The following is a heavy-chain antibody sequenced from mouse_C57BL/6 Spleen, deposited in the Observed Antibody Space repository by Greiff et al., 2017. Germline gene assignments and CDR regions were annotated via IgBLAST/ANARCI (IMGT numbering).Heavy chain of an antibody. CDR2: IDPSDSET. CDR1: GYTFTSYW. V-gene: IGHV1-52*01. Sequence: QVQLKQPGAELVRPGSSVKLSCKASGYTFTSYWMHWVKQRPIQGLEWIGNIDPSDSETHYNQKFKDKATLTVDNSSSTAYMQLSSLTSEDSAVYYCARSTVRRDWYFDVWGTGTTVTVSS. D-gene: IGHD2-14*01. CDR3: ARSTVRRDWYFDV. J-gene: IGHJ1*03.